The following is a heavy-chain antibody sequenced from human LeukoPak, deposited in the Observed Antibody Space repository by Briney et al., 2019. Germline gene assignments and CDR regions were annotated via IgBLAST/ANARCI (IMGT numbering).Heavy chain of an antibody. V-gene: IGHV3-23*01. CDR2: ISGSGGST. CDR1: GFTFSNTW. Sequence: GGSLRLSCAASGFTFSNTWMSWVRQAPGKGLEWVSAISGSGGSTYYADSVKGRFTISRDNSKNTLYLQMNSLRAEDTAVYYCASWGDSSGYYYQNDAFDIWGQGTMVTVSS. D-gene: IGHD3-22*01. CDR3: ASWGDSSGYYYQNDAFDI. J-gene: IGHJ3*02.